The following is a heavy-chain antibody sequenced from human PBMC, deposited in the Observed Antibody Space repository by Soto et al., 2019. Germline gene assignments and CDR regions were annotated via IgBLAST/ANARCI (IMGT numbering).Heavy chain of an antibody. V-gene: IGHV3-48*01. J-gene: IGHJ4*02. CDR3: AAWYSSSWIPGYY. CDR2: ISSSSSTI. Sequence: AGSLRLSCAASGFTFSSYSMNWVRQAPGKGLEWVSYISSSSSTIYYADSVKGRFTISRDNAKNSLYLQMNSLRAEDTALYYCAAWYSSSWIPGYYWGQGTLVTVSS. CDR1: GFTFSSYS. D-gene: IGHD6-13*01.